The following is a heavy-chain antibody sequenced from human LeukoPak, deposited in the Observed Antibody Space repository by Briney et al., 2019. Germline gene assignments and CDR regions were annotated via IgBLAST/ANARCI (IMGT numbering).Heavy chain of an antibody. CDR2: IWYDGSNK. J-gene: IGHJ3*02. V-gene: IGHV3-33*01. CDR3: ARVRTMVRGVHDAFDI. Sequence: GGSLRLSCAASGFTFSSYGMHWVRQAPGKGREGVAVIWYDGSNKYYADSVKGRFTISRDNSKNTLYLQMNSLRDEGTAVYYCARVRTMVRGVHDAFDIWGQGTMVTVSS. CDR1: GFTFSSYG. D-gene: IGHD3-10*01.